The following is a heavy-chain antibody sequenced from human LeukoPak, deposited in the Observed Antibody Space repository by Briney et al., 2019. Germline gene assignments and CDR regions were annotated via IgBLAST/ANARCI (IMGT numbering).Heavy chain of an antibody. J-gene: IGHJ6*02. CDR3: ARDRYYDFWSGYFYYYGMDV. D-gene: IGHD3-3*01. CDR2: ISGSGGST. Sequence: GGSLRLSCAASGFTFDNYGMSWVRQAPGKGLEWVSSISGSGGSTYYADSVKGRFTISRDNAKNTLYLQMNSLRAEDTAVYYCARDRYYDFWSGYFYYYGMDVWGQGTTVTVSS. CDR1: GFTFDNYG. V-gene: IGHV3-23*01.